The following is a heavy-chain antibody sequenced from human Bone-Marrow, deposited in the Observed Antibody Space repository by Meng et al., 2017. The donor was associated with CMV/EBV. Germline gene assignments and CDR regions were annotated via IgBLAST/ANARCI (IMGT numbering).Heavy chain of an antibody. D-gene: IGHD5-24*01. V-gene: IGHV3-48*03. CDR1: GFTFSSYE. J-gene: IGHJ6*02. CDR2: ISSSGSTI. CDR3: ARVLAITVYGMEV. Sequence: GGSLRLSCAASGFTFSSYEMNWVRQAPGKGLEWVSYISSSGSTIYYADSVKGRFTISRDNAKNSLYLQMNSLRAEDTAVYYCARVLAITVYGMEVWGQGTTVTVSS.